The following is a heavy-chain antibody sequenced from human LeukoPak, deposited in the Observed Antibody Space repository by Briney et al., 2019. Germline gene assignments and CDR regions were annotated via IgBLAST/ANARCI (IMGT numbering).Heavy chain of an antibody. V-gene: IGHV1-2*02. CDR2: INPKSGGT. J-gene: IGHJ4*02. CDR1: GYTFTDQW. Sequence: AAVTVTFKASGYTFTDQWIHRVRQAPGQGLEGLGWINPKSGGTNYAQKFEGRIAMTTDTSINTGDMEMPRLTSDDTAVYYCARAHSSLRLYHFDYCVQ. CDR3: ARAHSSLRLYHFDY. D-gene: IGHD6-13*01.